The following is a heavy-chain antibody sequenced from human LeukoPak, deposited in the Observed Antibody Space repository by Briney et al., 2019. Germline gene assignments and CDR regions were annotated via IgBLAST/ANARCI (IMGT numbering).Heavy chain of an antibody. CDR1: GFSFITYA. Sequence: GGSLRLSCVGSGFSFITYAMTWVRQAPGKGLEWVSAISGGGGTTYYADSVKGRFTVSRDNSNNTLYLQMNTLRAEDTALYYCVRRFTASFLSAAGYWGQGTLVTVSS. J-gene: IGHJ4*02. D-gene: IGHD2-2*01. CDR3: VRRFTASFLSAAGY. V-gene: IGHV3-23*01. CDR2: ISGGGGTT.